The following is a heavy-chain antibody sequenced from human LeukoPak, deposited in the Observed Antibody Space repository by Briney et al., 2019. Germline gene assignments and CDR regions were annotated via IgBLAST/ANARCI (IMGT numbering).Heavy chain of an antibody. J-gene: IGHJ4*02. D-gene: IGHD3-22*01. Sequence: GGSLRLSCSASGFTFSSYAMHWVRQAPGKGLEWVSYISSSGSTIYYADSVKGRFTISRDNAKNSLYLQMNSLRAEDTAVYYCARDDSSGYYSTPNVDYWGQGTLVTVSS. V-gene: IGHV3-48*04. CDR3: ARDDSSGYYSTPNVDY. CDR1: GFTFSSYA. CDR2: ISSSGSTI.